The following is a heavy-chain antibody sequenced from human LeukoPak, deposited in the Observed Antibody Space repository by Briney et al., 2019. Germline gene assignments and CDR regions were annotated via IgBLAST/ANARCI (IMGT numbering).Heavy chain of an antibody. J-gene: IGHJ3*02. CDR3: ARVPRITMVRGVIGSFDI. CDR1: GGSISSSSYY. V-gene: IGHV4-39*07. D-gene: IGHD3-10*01. CDR2: IYYSGST. Sequence: SETLSLTCTVSGGSISSSSYYWGWIRQPPGKGLEWIGSIYYSGSTYCNPSLKSRVTISVDTSKNQFSLKLSSVTAADTAVYYCARVPRITMVRGVIGSFDIWGQGTMVTVSS.